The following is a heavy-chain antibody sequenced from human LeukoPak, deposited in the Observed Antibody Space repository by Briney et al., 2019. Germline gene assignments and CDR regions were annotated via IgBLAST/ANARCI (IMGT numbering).Heavy chain of an antibody. CDR3: ARRRGVPLSYLDY. J-gene: IGHJ4*02. CDR2: INHRGRT. Sequence: PSETLSLTCAVYGGSFSGYYWSWIRQPPGKGLEWIGEINHRGRTNYNPSLKSRVTITVDTSKNQFSLKLSSVTAADTAVYYCARRRGVPLSYLDYWGQGTLVTVSS. CDR1: GGSFSGYY. V-gene: IGHV4-34*01. D-gene: IGHD3-10*01.